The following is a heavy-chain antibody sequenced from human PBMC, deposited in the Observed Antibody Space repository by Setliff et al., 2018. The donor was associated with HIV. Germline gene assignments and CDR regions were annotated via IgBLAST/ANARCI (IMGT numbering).Heavy chain of an antibody. J-gene: IGHJ4*02. V-gene: IGHV1-69*13. CDR1: GGTFSSYA. CDR3: SRGGVYYYDSSGWSMDY. D-gene: IGHD3-22*01. Sequence: SVKVSCKASGGTFSSYAISWVRQAPGQGLDWMGGIIPVFGTTNYAQKFQGRVTITADESTSTAYMELSSLRSEDTAVYYWSRGGVYYYDSSGWSMDYWGQGTLVTVSS. CDR2: IIPVFGTT.